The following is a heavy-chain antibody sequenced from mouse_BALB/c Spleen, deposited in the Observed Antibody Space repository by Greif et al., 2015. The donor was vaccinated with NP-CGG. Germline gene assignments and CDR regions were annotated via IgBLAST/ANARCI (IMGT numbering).Heavy chain of an antibody. J-gene: IGHJ3*01. CDR1: GFTFSDYY. V-gene: IGHV5-12*02. CDR2: ISNGGGST. CDR3: ARRDPQLGWFAY. D-gene: IGHD4-1*02. Sequence: EVKLLESGGGLVQPGGSLKLSCATSGFTFSDYYMYWVRQTPEKRLEWVAYISNGGGSTYYPDTVKGRFTISRDNAKNTLYLQMSRLKSEDTAMYYCARRDPQLGWFAYWGQGTLVTVSA.